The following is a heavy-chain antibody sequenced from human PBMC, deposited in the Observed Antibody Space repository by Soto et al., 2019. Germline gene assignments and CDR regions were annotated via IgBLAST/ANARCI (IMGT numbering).Heavy chain of an antibody. D-gene: IGHD4-17*01. CDR1: GFTFSSYA. CDR2: ISYDGSNK. J-gene: IGHJ6*02. V-gene: IGHV3-30-3*01. CDR3: ARDWAMTTTDDYYGMDV. Sequence: QVQLVESGGGVVQPGRSLRLSCAASGFTFSSYAMHWVRQAPGKGLEWVAVISYDGSNKYYADSVKGRFTISRDNSKNTLYLQMNSLRAEDTAVYYCARDWAMTTTDDYYGMDVWGQGTTVTVSS.